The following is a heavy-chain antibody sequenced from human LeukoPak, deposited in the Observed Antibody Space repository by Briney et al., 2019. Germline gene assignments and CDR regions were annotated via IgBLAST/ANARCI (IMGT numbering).Heavy chain of an antibody. D-gene: IGHD1-26*01. CDR2: IRYDGSNK. J-gene: IGHJ2*01. CDR1: GFTFSSYG. CDR3: AKDQGGSYQSWYFDL. Sequence: QSGGSLRLSCAASGFTFSSYGMHWVRQAPGKGLEWVAFIRYDGSNKYYADSVKGRFTISRDNSKNTLYLQMNSLRAEDTAVYYCAKDQGGSYQSWYFDLWGRGTLVTVSS. V-gene: IGHV3-30*02.